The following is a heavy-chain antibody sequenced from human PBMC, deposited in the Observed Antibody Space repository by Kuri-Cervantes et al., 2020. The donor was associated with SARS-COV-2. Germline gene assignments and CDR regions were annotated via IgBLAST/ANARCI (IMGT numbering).Heavy chain of an antibody. CDR1: GGSFSGYY. V-gene: IGHV4-34*01. J-gene: IGHJ5*02. CDR2: INHSGST. Sequence: GSLRLSCAVYGGSFSGYYWSGIRQPPGKGLEWIGEINHSGSTNYNPSLKSRVTISVDTSKNQFSLKLSSVTAADTAVYYCARGARDYNNWFDPWGQGTLVTVSS. D-gene: IGHD4-11*01. CDR3: ARGARDYNNWFDP.